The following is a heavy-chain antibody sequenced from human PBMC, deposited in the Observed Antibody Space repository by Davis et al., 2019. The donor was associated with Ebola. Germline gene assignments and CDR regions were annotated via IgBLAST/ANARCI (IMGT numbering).Heavy chain of an antibody. CDR1: GFTISSNA. J-gene: IGHJ4*02. D-gene: IGHD2-21*02. Sequence: SLIISCAASGFTISSNAMHWVRQAPGKGLEWVSLISYDETAKLYADSVKGRFTISRDTFKDSLFLQLDSLRAEDTAMYFCARAPLVTRTRYFDYWGLGPLVTVSS. CDR2: ISYDETAK. V-gene: IGHV3-30*01. CDR3: ARAPLVTRTRYFDY.